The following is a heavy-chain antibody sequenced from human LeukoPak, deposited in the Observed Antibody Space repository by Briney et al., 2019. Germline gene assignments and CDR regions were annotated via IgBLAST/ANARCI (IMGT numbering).Heavy chain of an antibody. J-gene: IGHJ4*02. D-gene: IGHD1-26*01. CDR3: ARLASGSYGPLTPFDY. Sequence: SETLSLTCTVSGGSISSYYWGWIRQPPGKGLEWIGDIYYSGSTNYNPSLKSRVTISVDTSKNQFSLRLSSVTAAGTAVYYSARLASGSYGPLTPFDYWGQGTLVTVSS. V-gene: IGHV4-59*08. CDR1: GGSISSYY. CDR2: IYYSGST.